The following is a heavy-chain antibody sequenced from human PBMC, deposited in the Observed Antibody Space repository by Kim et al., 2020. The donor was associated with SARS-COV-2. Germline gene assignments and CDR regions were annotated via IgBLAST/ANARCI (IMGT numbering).Heavy chain of an antibody. V-gene: IGHV3-64*01. Sequence: GGSLRLSCAASGFTFRSSAMHWVRQAPGKGLEYVSAISSDGSSTYYANSVKGRFTISRDNSKNTLYLQMGSLRAEDMAVYYCARKTHWNYDYYYGMDVWGQGTTVTVSS. D-gene: IGHD1-7*01. J-gene: IGHJ6*02. CDR2: ISSDGSST. CDR1: GFTFRSSA. CDR3: ARKTHWNYDYYYGMDV.